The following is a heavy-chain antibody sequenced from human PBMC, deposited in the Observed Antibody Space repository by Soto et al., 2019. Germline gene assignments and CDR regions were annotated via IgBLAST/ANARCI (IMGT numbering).Heavy chain of an antibody. Sequence: GGSLRLSCAASGFTFSSYWMHWVRQAPGKGLVWVSRINSDGSSTSYADSVKGRFTISRDNAKNTLYLQMNSLRAEDTAVYYCARVAGRFLEWLSYYYMDVWGKGTTVTVSS. J-gene: IGHJ6*03. CDR3: ARVAGRFLEWLSYYYMDV. V-gene: IGHV3-74*01. CDR2: INSDGSST. CDR1: GFTFSSYW. D-gene: IGHD3-3*01.